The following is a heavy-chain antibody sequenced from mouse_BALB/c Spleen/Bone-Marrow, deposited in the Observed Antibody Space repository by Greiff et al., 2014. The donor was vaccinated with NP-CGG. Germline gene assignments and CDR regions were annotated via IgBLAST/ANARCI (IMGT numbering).Heavy chain of an antibody. J-gene: IGHJ4*01. V-gene: IGHV1-69*02. CDR1: GYIFTSYW. CDR2: IYPSDSYT. CDR3: TRWKLLYSMDY. Sequence: QVQLQQSGAELVRPGASVKLSCKASGYIFTSYWMNWVKQRPGQGLEWIGNIYPSDSYTNYNQKFKDKATLTVDKSSSTAYMQLSSPTSEDSAVYYCTRWKLLYSMDYWGQGTSVTVSS.